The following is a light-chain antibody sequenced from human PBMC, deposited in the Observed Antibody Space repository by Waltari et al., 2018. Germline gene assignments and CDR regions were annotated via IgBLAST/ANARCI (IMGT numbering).Light chain of an antibody. J-gene: IGLJ3*02. CDR1: SSNIGNKY. CDR2: DND. CDR3: GTWDTSLSAWV. V-gene: IGLV1-51*01. Sequence: SVLTQAPSVSAAPGQKVTISCAGSSSNIGNKYVSWYQQFPGTAPKLLIYDNDKRPSGIPDRFAASKSGTSATLGITGLQTGDEANYYCGTWDTSLSAWVFGGGTKLTVL.